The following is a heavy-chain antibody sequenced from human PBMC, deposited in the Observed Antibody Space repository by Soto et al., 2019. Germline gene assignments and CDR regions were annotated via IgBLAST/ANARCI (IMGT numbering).Heavy chain of an antibody. CDR1: GFTFSSYW. V-gene: IGHV3-74*01. J-gene: IGHJ4*02. CDR3: AGGGGGPYALAC. D-gene: IGHD2-15*01. Sequence: EVQLVETGGGLVQPGGSLRLSCAASGFTFSSYWMHWVRQAPGKGLVWVSRMNSDGSTTNYADSVKGRFTISRDNAKNTLSRKMNSWRAEDTLVYYCAGGGGGPYALACGGQEILVSVPS. CDR2: MNSDGSTT.